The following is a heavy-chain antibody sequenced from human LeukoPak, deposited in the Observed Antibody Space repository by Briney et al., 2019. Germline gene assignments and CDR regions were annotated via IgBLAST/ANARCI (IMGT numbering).Heavy chain of an antibody. CDR3: ARANVVTAIDC. J-gene: IGHJ4*02. D-gene: IGHD2-21*02. CDR2: IHHSGHA. Sequence: SETLSLTCAVSDDSISSNNWWTWVRQSPRKALEWIGDIHHSGHANYNPSLKGRVNISVDTSKNQFSLKLSSVTAADTAVYYCARANVVTAIDCWGQGTLVTVSS. V-gene: IGHV4-4*02. CDR1: DDSISSNNW.